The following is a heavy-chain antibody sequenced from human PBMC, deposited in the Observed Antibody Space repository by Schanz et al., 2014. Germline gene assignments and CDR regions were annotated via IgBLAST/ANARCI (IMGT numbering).Heavy chain of an antibody. V-gene: IGHV3-30*19. D-gene: IGHD2-15*01. CDR3: ARDRGYCSGGSCLHFDY. Sequence: QVQLVESGGGVVQPGRSLRLSCAASGFTFSSYGMHWVRQAPGKGLEWVAVISYDGSNKYYADSVKGRFTISRDNSKNTLYLQMNALRAEDTAVYYCARDRGYCSGGSCLHFDYWGQGPLVTVFS. CDR2: ISYDGSNK. J-gene: IGHJ4*02. CDR1: GFTFSSYG.